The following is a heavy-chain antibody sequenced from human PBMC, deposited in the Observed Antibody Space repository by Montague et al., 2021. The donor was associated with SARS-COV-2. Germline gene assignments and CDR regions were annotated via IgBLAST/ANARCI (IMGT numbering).Heavy chain of an antibody. D-gene: IGHD4/OR15-4a*01. CDR3: ARGGYGGWTGYYFDY. CDR2: IHHSGST. J-gene: IGHJ4*02. Sequence: SETLSLTRAVSGGPTSSSNWWRWVRQPPGKGLEWIGEIHHSGSTNYNPSLKSRVTMSVDRSKNHFSLRLSSVTAADTAMYYCARGGYGGWTGYYFDYWGQGTLVTVSS. V-gene: IGHV4-4*02. CDR1: GGPTSSSNW.